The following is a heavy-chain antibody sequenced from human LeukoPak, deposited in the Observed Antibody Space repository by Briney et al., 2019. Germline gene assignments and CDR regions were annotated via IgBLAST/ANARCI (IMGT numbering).Heavy chain of an antibody. V-gene: IGHV3-7*01. J-gene: IGHJ5*02. CDR3: ARDQLATIPYNWFDP. Sequence: GGSLRLSCAASGFTFSSYWMSWVRQAPGKGLEWVANIKQDGSEKYYVDSVKGRFTISRDNAKYSLYLQMNSLRAEDTAVYYCARDQLATIPYNWFDPWGQGTLVTVSS. CDR2: IKQDGSEK. CDR1: GFTFSSYW. D-gene: IGHD1-26*01.